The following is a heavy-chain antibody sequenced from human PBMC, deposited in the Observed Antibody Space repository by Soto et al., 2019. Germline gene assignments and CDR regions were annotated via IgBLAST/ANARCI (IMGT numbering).Heavy chain of an antibody. J-gene: IGHJ4*02. V-gene: IGHV4-4*02. D-gene: IGHD6-19*01. CDR3: AGHIAVSGTRGFDF. CDR2: IYHSGST. CDR1: GGSISTNW. Sequence: QVQLQESGPGLMKPSGTLSLTCAVSGGSISTNWWSWVRQPPGKGLEWIGEIYHSGSTNYNPSLKNRVTMSVDKSQNHLSLNLNSVTAADTAVYYCAGHIAVSGTRGFDFWGQGTLVTVSS.